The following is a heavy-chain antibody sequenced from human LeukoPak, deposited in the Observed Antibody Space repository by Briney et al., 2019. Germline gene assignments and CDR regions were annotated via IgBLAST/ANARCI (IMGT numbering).Heavy chain of an antibody. D-gene: IGHD6-19*01. Sequence: GESLKISCRGSGYSFTSYWIGWVRQMPGKGLEWMGIIYPGDSDTRYSPSFQGQVTISADKSISTAYLQWSSLKASDTAMYYCARQYSSGYDAFDIWGQGTMVTVSS. CDR1: GYSFTSYW. J-gene: IGHJ3*02. V-gene: IGHV5-51*01. CDR3: ARQYSSGYDAFDI. CDR2: IYPGDSDT.